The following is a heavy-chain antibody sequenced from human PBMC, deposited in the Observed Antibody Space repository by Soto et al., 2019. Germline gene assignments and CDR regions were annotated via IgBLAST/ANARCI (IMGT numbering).Heavy chain of an antibody. D-gene: IGHD6-13*01. CDR1: GFSLSTSGVG. V-gene: IGHV2-5*02. J-gene: IGHJ4*02. CDR3: AHGYSSSWYGEYFDY. CDR2: IYWDDDK. Sequence: ITLKESGPTLVKPTQTLTLTCTFSGFSLSTSGVGVGWIRQPPGKALEWLALIYWDDDKRYSPSLKSRLTITKAPSKHQLVLTMTNMDPVDTATYYCAHGYSSSWYGEYFDYWGQGTLVTVSS.